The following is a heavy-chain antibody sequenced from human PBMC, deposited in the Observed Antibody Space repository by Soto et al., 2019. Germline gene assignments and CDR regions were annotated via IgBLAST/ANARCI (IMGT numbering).Heavy chain of an antibody. J-gene: IGHJ4*02. V-gene: IGHV1-8*01. D-gene: IGHD4-17*01. CDR1: GYTFTSYD. Sequence: ASVKLSCKASGYTFTSYDINWVRQATRQGLEWMGWMNPNSGNTGYAQKFQGRVTMTRNTSISTAYMELSSLRSEDTAVYYCARASGTTVTTVRISDYWGQGTLVTVSS. CDR2: MNPNSGNT. CDR3: ARASGTTVTTVRISDY.